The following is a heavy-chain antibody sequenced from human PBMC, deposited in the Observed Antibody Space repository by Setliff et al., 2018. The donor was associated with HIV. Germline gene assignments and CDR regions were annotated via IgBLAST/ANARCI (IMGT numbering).Heavy chain of an antibody. D-gene: IGHD3-3*01. CDR3: ARVHLRSNAVYGVVSNQFDP. V-gene: IGHV1-18*01. CDR2: ISAYNGNT. Sequence: ASVKVSCKASGYTFTSYGISWVRQAPGQGLEWMGWISAYNGNTNYAQKLQGRVTMTTDTSTSTAYMELRSLRSDDTAVYYCARVHLRSNAVYGVVSNQFDPWGQGSLVTVSS. J-gene: IGHJ5*02. CDR1: GYTFTSYG.